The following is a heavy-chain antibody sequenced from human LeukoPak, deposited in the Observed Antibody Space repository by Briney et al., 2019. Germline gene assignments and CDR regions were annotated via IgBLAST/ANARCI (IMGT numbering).Heavy chain of an antibody. Sequence: SETLSLTCTVSGGSINSYYWCWIRKPQGEGQERIGYIYYCGTTNYNHSLKRRVRITVETYKNQFYLKLSSVTAADTASSYCARVHVNSGYYFGDAIDIWGQGTMVTVSS. CDR2: IYYCGTT. D-gene: IGHD3-22*01. J-gene: IGHJ3*02. CDR1: GGSINSYY. CDR3: ARVHVNSGYYFGDAIDI. V-gene: IGHV4-59*08.